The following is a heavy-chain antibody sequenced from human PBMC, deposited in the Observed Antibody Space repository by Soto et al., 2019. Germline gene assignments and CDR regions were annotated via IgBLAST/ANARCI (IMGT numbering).Heavy chain of an antibody. CDR3: ARDPSCWGFDI. J-gene: IGHJ3*02. Sequence: EVQLVESGGGLVQPGGSLRLACAASGVSFSSYDRHWFRQATGKGLEWVSALGNAVDTHHLCSVKGRFNISRDNGRNSLYLQMNNLRSGDTAVYYCARDPSCWGFDIWGQGTMVTVSS. D-gene: IGHD6-19*01. CDR2: LGNAVDT. V-gene: IGHV3-13*01. CDR1: GVSFSSYD.